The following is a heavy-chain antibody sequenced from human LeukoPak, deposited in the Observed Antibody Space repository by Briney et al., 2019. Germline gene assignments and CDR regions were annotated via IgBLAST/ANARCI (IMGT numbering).Heavy chain of an antibody. V-gene: IGHV3-53*01. Sequence: PGGSLRLSCAASGFTVSSNYISWVRQAPGKGLEWVSVICSGGTTYYADSVKGRFTISRDTSKNTPYLQMNSLRAEDTAVYYCARDRAPPTSWYFDLWGRGTLVTVSS. CDR2: ICSGGTT. CDR3: ARDRAPPTSWYFDL. CDR1: GFTVSSNY. J-gene: IGHJ2*01. D-gene: IGHD3-10*01.